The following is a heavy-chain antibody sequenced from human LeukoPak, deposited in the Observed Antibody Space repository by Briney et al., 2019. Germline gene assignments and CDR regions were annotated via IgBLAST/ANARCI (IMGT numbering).Heavy chain of an antibody. V-gene: IGHV4-4*07. Sequence: SETLSLTCTVSGGSISNYYWSWIRQPAGKGLEWIGRIYSSGTTIYNPSLKSRVTMSVDTSKNQFSLKLSSVTAADTAVYYCATAYGGTPYYFDYWGQGTLVTVSP. D-gene: IGHD4-23*01. CDR2: IYSSGTT. J-gene: IGHJ4*02. CDR3: ATAYGGTPYYFDY. CDR1: GGSISNYY.